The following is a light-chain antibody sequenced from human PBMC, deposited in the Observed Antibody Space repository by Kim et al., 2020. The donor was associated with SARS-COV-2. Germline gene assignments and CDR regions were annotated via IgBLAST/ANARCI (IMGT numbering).Light chain of an antibody. CDR3: QQYDL. V-gene: IGKV1-33*01. J-gene: IGKJ4*01. CDR1: QDISNY. Sequence: DIQMTQSPSSLSASVGDRVTITCQASQDISNYLNWYQQKPGKAPKLLIYDESNLETGVPSRFSGSGSGTDFTFTISSLQPEDIATYYCQQYDLFGGGTKVDIK. CDR2: DES.